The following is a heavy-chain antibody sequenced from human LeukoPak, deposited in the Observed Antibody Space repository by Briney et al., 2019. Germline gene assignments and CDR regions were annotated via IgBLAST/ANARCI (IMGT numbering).Heavy chain of an antibody. Sequence: GGSLRLSCAASGFTFSSYWVSWVRQAPGKGLEWVAFIRYDGSNKYYTDSVKGRFTISRDNSKNTLYLQMNSLRAEDTAVYYCAKDPRSYGSGLDYWGQGALVTVSS. CDR1: GFTFSSYW. V-gene: IGHV3-30*02. J-gene: IGHJ4*02. CDR2: IRYDGSNK. D-gene: IGHD3-10*01. CDR3: AKDPRSYGSGLDY.